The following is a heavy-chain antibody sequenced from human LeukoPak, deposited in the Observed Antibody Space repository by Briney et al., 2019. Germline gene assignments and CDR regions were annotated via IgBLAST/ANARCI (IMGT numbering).Heavy chain of an antibody. D-gene: IGHD6-19*01. CDR2: IYSGGST. CDR1: GFTVSSKY. CDR3: AKAVERSSGWYGYYYYGMDV. V-gene: IGHV3-53*01. J-gene: IGHJ6*02. Sequence: GGSLRLSCAASGFTVSSKYMSWVRQAPGKGLEWVSVIYSGGSTYYADSVKGRSTISRDNSKNTLYLQMNSLRAEDTAVYYCAKAVERSSGWYGYYYYGMDVWGQGTTVTVSS.